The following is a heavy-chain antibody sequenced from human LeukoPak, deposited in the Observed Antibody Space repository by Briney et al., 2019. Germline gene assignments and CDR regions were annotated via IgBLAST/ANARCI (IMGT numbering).Heavy chain of an antibody. CDR1: GYTFTGYY. Sequence: ASVKVSCKASGYTFTGYYMHWVRQAPGQGLEWMGWINPNSGGTNYAQKFQGRVTMTRDTSISTAYMELSRLRSDDTAVYYCARDADTAMVGMDVWGQGTTVTVSS. D-gene: IGHD5-18*01. V-gene: IGHV1-2*02. CDR3: ARDADTAMVGMDV. CDR2: INPNSGGT. J-gene: IGHJ6*02.